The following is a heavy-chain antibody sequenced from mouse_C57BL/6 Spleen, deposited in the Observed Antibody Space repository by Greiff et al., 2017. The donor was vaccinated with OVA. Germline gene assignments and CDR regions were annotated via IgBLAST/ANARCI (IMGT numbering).Heavy chain of an antibody. CDR2: IYPGSGST. D-gene: IGHD1-1*01. J-gene: IGHJ2*01. CDR1: GYTFTSYW. CDR3: ARGNYYGSSPYYFDY. V-gene: IGHV1-55*01. Sequence: QVQLQQPGAELVKPGASVKMSCKASGYTFTSYWITWVQQRPGQGLEWIGDIYPGSGSTNYNEKFKSKATLTVDTSSSTAYMQLSSLTSEDSAVYDCARGNYYGSSPYYFDYWGQGTTLTVSS.